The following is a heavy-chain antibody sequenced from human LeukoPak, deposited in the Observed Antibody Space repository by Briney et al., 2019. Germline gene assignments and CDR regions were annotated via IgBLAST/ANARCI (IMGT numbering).Heavy chain of an antibody. Sequence: HPGGSLRLSSAASGFTVSRNNMSWVRQAPGKGLEWVSVIYSGGSTYNAGSVKGRFTISRVNSKNTLYLQMNSLRAEDTAVYYCAREGVVVVAATLTRRGYFMDVWGKGTTVTVSS. CDR2: IYSGGST. CDR1: GFTVSRNN. CDR3: AREGVVVVAATLTRRGYFMDV. D-gene: IGHD2-15*01. V-gene: IGHV3-53*01. J-gene: IGHJ6*03.